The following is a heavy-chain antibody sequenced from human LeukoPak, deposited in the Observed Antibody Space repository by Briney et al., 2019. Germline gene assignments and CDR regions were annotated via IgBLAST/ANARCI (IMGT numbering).Heavy chain of an antibody. CDR3: ARAYCSGGSCYYPYYYYMDV. D-gene: IGHD2-15*01. J-gene: IGHJ6*03. CDR2: IKQDGSEK. CDR1: GFTFSSYW. V-gene: IGHV3-7*04. Sequence: GGSLRLSCAASGFTFSSYWMSWVRQAPGKGLEWVANIKQDGSEKYYVDSVKGRFTISRDNAKNSLYLQMNSLRAEDTAVYYCARAYCSGGSCYYPYYYYMDVWGKGTTVTVSS.